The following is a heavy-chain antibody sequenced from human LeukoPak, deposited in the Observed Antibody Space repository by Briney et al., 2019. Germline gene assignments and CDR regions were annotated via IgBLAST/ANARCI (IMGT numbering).Heavy chain of an antibody. D-gene: IGHD1-26*01. CDR2: IYHLGST. CDR1: GYSLTNDYY. J-gene: IGHJ4*02. Sequence: SETLSLTCVFSGYSLTNDYYWGWVRQPPGKGLEWIGTIYHLGSTYYNPSLRSRVTISVDTSKNQFSLKLSSVTAADTAVYYCAREGPYYYFDYWGQGALVTVSS. V-gene: IGHV4-38-2*02. CDR3: AREGPYYYFDY.